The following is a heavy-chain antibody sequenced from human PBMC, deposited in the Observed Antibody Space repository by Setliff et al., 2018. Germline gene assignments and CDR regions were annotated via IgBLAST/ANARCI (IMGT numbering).Heavy chain of an antibody. CDR1: GFIFSTYW. Sequence: GGSLRLSCAASGFIFSTYWMSWVRQAPGKGLEWVANIKQDGSDKYYVDSVKGRFTISRDNAKNSLYLQMNSLRAEDTAVYYCARLRKDYGDYYYFDYWGQGTLVTVS. J-gene: IGHJ4*02. CDR2: IKQDGSDK. D-gene: IGHD4-17*01. CDR3: ARLRKDYGDYYYFDY. V-gene: IGHV3-7*01.